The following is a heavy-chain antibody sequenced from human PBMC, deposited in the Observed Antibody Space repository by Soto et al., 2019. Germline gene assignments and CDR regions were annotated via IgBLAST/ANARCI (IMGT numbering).Heavy chain of an antibody. CDR2: IYTSGST. J-gene: IGHJ3*02. D-gene: IGHD5-18*01. V-gene: IGHV4-4*07. CDR3: ARDIGKAMVSDAFDI. CDR1: GGSISSYD. Sequence: XATLSLTCTVSGGSISSYDGSWIRQPAGKGLEWIGRIYTSGSTNYNPSLKSRVTMSVDTSKNQFSLKLSSVTAADTAVYYCARDIGKAMVSDAFDIWGQGTMVTVSS.